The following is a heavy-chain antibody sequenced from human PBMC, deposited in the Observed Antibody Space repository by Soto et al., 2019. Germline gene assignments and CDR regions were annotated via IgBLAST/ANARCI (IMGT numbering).Heavy chain of an antibody. Sequence: GSLRLSCAASGFTFSSYSINWVRQAPGKGLEWVSYISSSSSTIYYADSVKGRFAISRDNAKNSLYLQMNSLRAEDTAVYYCARFAVGATFDYWGQGTLVTVSS. CDR3: ARFAVGATFDY. J-gene: IGHJ4*02. D-gene: IGHD1-26*01. V-gene: IGHV3-48*01. CDR2: ISSSSSTI. CDR1: GFTFSSYS.